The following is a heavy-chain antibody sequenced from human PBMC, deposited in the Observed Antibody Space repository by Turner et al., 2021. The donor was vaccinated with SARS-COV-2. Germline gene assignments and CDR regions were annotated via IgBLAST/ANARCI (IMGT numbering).Heavy chain of an antibody. V-gene: IGHV3-7*03. CDR1: GFTFSSYW. CDR3: AKMASSSWYFDY. CDR2: IKQDGSEK. D-gene: IGHD6-13*01. Sequence: LQLVESGGCLVQPGGSLSLSCAASGFTFSSYWMSWVRQAPGKGLEWVANIKQDGSEKFYVDSGKGRFTISRDNAKNSLYLQMNSLRAEDTAVYYCAKMASSSWYFDYWGQGTLVTVSS. J-gene: IGHJ4*02.